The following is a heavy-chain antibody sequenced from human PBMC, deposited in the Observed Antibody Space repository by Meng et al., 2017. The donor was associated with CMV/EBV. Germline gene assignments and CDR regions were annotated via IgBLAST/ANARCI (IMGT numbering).Heavy chain of an antibody. CDR3: ARPNDSSGYRNAFDI. CDR2: INHGGST. Sequence: QMWGAEFVDPWESLSLTCDLCGCCFSGCFWSRNRQPPGKGLEWIREINHGGSTNYNPSLKSRVTISVDTSKNKFSLKLSSVTAADTTVYYCARPNDSSGYRNAFDIWGQGTMVTVSS. V-gene: IGHV4-34*01. D-gene: IGHD3-22*01. J-gene: IGHJ3*02. CDR1: GCCFSGCF.